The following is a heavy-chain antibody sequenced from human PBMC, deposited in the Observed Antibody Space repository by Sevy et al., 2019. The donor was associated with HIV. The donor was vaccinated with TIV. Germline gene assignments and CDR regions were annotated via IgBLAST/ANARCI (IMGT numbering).Heavy chain of an antibody. CDR3: ARDRGGFGGVIYAFDI. D-gene: IGHD3-16*01. CDR1: GFTFSSYS. Sequence: GGSLRLSCAASGFTFSSYSMNWVRQAPGKGLEWVSYISSSSSTIYYADSVKGRFTISRDNAKNSLYLQMNSLRDEDTAVYYCARDRGGFGGVIYAFDIWGQGTMVTVSS. CDR2: ISSSSSTI. V-gene: IGHV3-48*02. J-gene: IGHJ3*02.